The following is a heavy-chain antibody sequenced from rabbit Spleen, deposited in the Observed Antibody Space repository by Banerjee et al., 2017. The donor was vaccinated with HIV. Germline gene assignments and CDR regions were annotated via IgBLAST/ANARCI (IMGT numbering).Heavy chain of an antibody. V-gene: IGHV1S45*01. D-gene: IGHD8-1*01. Sequence: QEQLEESGGGLVTPGGTLTLTCTASGFSFSSSHWICWVRQAPGKGLEWIGCIYAGSSGSTAYASWAKGRFTISKTSSTTVTLQMTSLTAADTATYFCAGGSSDYYFNLWGPGTLVTVS. CDR1: GFSFSSSHW. CDR2: IYAGSSGST. CDR3: AGGSSDYYFNL. J-gene: IGHJ4*01.